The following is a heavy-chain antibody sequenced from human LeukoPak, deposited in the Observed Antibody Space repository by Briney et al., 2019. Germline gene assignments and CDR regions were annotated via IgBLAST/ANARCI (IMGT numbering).Heavy chain of an antibody. Sequence: PGGSLRLSCAASGFTFSSYAMSWVRQAPGKGLEWVSAISGSGGSTYYADSVKGRFTISRDNSKNTLYLQMNSLRAEDTAVYYCAKKNYYDSSGYYSDYWGQGTLVTVSS. J-gene: IGHJ4*02. D-gene: IGHD3-22*01. CDR1: GFTFSSYA. V-gene: IGHV3-23*01. CDR3: AKKNYYDSSGYYSDY. CDR2: ISGSGGST.